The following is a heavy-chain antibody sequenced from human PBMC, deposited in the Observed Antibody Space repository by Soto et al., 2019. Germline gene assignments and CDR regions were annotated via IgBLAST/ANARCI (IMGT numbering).Heavy chain of an antibody. Sequence: PRGSLRLSCAASGFPFSIYAMSLVRQSPGKGLEWVSSISVSGGSTYYADSVKGRFTISRDNSKNTLYLQMNSLRAEDTAVYYSARGGGLDHKSYFDYWGKG. D-gene: IGHD1-1*01. CDR2: ISVSGGST. CDR3: ARGGGLDHKSYFDY. CDR1: GFPFSIYA. V-gene: IGHV3-23*01. J-gene: IGHJ4*02.